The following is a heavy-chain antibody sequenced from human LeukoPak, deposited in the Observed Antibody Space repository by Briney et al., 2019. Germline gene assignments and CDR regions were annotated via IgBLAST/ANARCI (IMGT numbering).Heavy chain of an antibody. CDR2: ISYDGSNK. V-gene: IGHV3-30*18. D-gene: IGHD6-13*01. Sequence: PGGSLRLSCAASGFTFSSYGMHWVRQAPGKGLEWVAVISYDGSNKYYADSEKGRFTISRDNSKNTLYLQMNSLRAEDTAVYYCAKDRGSSSWFPSGGYYYYGMDVWGQGTTVTVSS. CDR1: GFTFSSYG. CDR3: AKDRGSSSWFPSGGYYYYGMDV. J-gene: IGHJ6*02.